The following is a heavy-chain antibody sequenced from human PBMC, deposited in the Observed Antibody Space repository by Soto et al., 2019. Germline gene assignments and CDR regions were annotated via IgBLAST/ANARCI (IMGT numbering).Heavy chain of an antibody. Sequence: PGGTLRLSCEASGLTLSHYAMNWARQAPGKGLEWVAVISYDGSNKYYADSVKGRFTISRDNSKNTLYLQMNSLRAEDTAVYYCARELRVRWLGLDHYGMDVWGQGTTVTVSS. CDR2: ISYDGSNK. CDR1: GLTLSHYA. D-gene: IGHD3-10*01. V-gene: IGHV3-30-3*01. J-gene: IGHJ6*02. CDR3: ARELRVRWLGLDHYGMDV.